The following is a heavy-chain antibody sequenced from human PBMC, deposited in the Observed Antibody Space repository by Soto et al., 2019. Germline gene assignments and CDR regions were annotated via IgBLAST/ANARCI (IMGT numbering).Heavy chain of an antibody. J-gene: IGHJ6*02. Sequence: QVQLVESGGGVVQPERSQRLSCKASKFTFASYDMHWVRQAPGEGLEWVALISFDGTNKYYADSVKGRFTISRDNSKNTMYLQMNSLRPEDTAVYYCAREMIPMIMGGMSAMDVWGQGTTVTVS. CDR1: KFTFASYD. D-gene: IGHD3-22*01. V-gene: IGHV3-30*04. CDR2: ISFDGTNK. CDR3: AREMIPMIMGGMSAMDV.